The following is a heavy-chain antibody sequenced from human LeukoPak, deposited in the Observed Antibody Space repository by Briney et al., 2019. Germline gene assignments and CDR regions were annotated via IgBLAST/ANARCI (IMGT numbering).Heavy chain of an antibody. Sequence: ASVKVSCKASGYTFTGYYMHWVRQAPGQGLEWMGWMNPNSGNTGYAQKFQGRVTMTRNTSISTAYMELSSLRSEDTAVYYCARGLGGYDPFDYWGQGTLVTVSS. V-gene: IGHV1-8*02. CDR3: ARGLGGYDPFDY. J-gene: IGHJ4*02. D-gene: IGHD5-12*01. CDR2: MNPNSGNT. CDR1: GYTFTGYY.